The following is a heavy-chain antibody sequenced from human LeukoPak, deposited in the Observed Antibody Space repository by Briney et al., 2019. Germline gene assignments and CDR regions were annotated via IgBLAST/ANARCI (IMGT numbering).Heavy chain of an antibody. CDR3: AREGGSGQQFDY. J-gene: IGHJ4*02. CDR2: IYTSGST. D-gene: IGHD2-15*01. Sequence: SETLSLTCTVSGGSISSHYWTWIRQPAGKGLEWIGRIYTSGSTDYNPSLKSRVTMSVDTSKNQFSLKLSSVTAADTAVYYCAREGGSGQQFDYWGQGTLVTASS. CDR1: GGSISSHY. V-gene: IGHV4-4*07.